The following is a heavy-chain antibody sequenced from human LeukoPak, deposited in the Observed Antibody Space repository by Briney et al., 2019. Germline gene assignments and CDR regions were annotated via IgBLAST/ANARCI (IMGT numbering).Heavy chain of an antibody. CDR1: GYTFTGYY. Sequence: GESLKISCKGSGYTFTGYYMHWVRQAPGQGLEWMGWINPNSGGTNYAQKFQGRVTMTRDTSISTAYMELSRLRSDDTAVYYCARAGIVVAENWFDPWGQGTLVTVSS. CDR3: ARAGIVVAENWFDP. CDR2: INPNSGGT. V-gene: IGHV1-2*02. D-gene: IGHD2-2*01. J-gene: IGHJ5*02.